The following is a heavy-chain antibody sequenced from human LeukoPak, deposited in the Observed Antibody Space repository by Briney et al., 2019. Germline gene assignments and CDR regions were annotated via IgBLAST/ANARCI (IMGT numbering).Heavy chain of an antibody. D-gene: IGHD3-22*01. V-gene: IGHV3-48*04. Sequence: GGSLRLSCAASGFTFSSYSMNWVRQAPGKGLEWVSYISSSGSTIYYADSVKGRFTISRDNAKNSLYLQMNSLRAEDTAVYYCASKDYYDSSGVLWGQGTLVTVSS. CDR2: ISSSGSTI. CDR3: ASKDYYDSSGVL. J-gene: IGHJ4*02. CDR1: GFTFSSYS.